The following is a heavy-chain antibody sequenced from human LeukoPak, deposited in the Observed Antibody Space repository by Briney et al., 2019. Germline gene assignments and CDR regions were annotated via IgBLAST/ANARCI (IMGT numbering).Heavy chain of an antibody. CDR2: ISWNSGSI. Sequence: PGGSLRLSCAASGFTFDDYAMHWVRQAPGKGLEWVSGISWNSGSIGYADSVKGRFTISRDNAKNSLYLQMNSLRAEDTALYYCAKGSGYDYGGNWFDPWGQGTLVTVSS. J-gene: IGHJ5*02. CDR1: GFTFDDYA. V-gene: IGHV3-9*01. D-gene: IGHD5-12*01. CDR3: AKGSGYDYGGNWFDP.